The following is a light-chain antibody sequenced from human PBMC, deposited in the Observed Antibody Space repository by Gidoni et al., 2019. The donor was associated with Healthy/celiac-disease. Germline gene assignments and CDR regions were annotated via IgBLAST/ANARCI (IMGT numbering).Light chain of an antibody. CDR1: QSISSY. CDR2: AAS. J-gene: IGKJ1*01. Sequence: DIQMTQSPSSLSASVGDRVTITCRASQSISSYLNWYQQKPGKAPKHLIYAASSLQSGVPSGFSGSRSGTDFTLTISSLQPEDFSTYYCQQSYSTWTFGQGTKVEIK. CDR3: QQSYSTWT. V-gene: IGKV1-39*01.